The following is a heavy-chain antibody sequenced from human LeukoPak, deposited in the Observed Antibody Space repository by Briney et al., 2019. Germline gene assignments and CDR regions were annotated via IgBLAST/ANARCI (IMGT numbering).Heavy chain of an antibody. Sequence: GGSLRLSCAASGFTFSIYDMHWVRQSTGKGLEWVSAIGIAGDTYYLDSVKGRFTISREKAKNSLYLQMNSLRAGDTAVYYRARGAGPLHSFDIWGQGTMVTVSS. CDR2: IGIAGDT. CDR3: ARGAGPLHSFDI. J-gene: IGHJ3*02. CDR1: GFTFSIYD. V-gene: IGHV3-13*01.